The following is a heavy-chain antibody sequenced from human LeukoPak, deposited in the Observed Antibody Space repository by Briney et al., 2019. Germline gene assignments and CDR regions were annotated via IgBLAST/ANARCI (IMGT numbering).Heavy chain of an antibody. V-gene: IGHV4-4*02. CDR1: GGSISSPNW. J-gene: IGHJ3*02. CDR3: ARVRYSGSYYGHDAFDI. D-gene: IGHD1-26*01. CDR2: IYRSGST. Sequence: SGTLSLTCAVSGGSISSPNWWTWVRQAPGKGLEWIGEIYRSGSTNYNPSLKSRVTMSVDKSKNQFSLKMTSVTAADTAVYYCARVRYSGSYYGHDAFDIWGQGTMVTVSS.